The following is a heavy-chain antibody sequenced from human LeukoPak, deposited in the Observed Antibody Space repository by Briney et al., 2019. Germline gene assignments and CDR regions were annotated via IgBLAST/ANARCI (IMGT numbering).Heavy chain of an antibody. Sequence: GSLRLSCSASGFTFRGSIMTWVRQAPGKGLERVSYISGNSAIYYADSVKGRFTISRDNAKNSLYLQMNSLRDEDTAVYYCAREGYYGAFDIWGQGTMVTVSS. CDR1: GFTFRGSI. V-gene: IGHV3-48*02. CDR2: ISGNSAI. CDR3: AREGYYGAFDI. D-gene: IGHD3-10*01. J-gene: IGHJ3*02.